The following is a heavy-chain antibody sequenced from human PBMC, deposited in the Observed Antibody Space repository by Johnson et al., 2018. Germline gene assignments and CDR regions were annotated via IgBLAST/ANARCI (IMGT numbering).Heavy chain of an antibody. CDR2: IWYDGSNK. V-gene: IGHV3-33*01. D-gene: IGHD4-17*01. J-gene: IGHJ1*01. Sequence: QVQLVQSGGGLVQPGRSLRLSCAASGFTFSSYGMHWVRQAPGQGLEWVAVIWYDGSNKYYADSVKGRFTISRDNSKNTLDLQMNSLRAEDTAVYYCARADYGDYSGYFQHWGQGTLVTVSS. CDR1: GFTFSSYG. CDR3: ARADYGDYSGYFQH.